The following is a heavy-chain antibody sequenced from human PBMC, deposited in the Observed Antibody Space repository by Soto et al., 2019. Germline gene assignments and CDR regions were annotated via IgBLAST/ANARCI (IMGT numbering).Heavy chain of an antibody. J-gene: IGHJ5*02. CDR2: INAGNGNT. V-gene: IGHV1-3*01. CDR1: GYTFTSYA. CDR3: ARSYYDFWSGSRWFDP. Sequence: ASVKVXCKASGYTFTSYAMHWVRQAPGQRLEWMGWINAGNGNTKYSQKFQGRVTTTRDTSASTAYMELSSLRSEDTAVYYCARSYYDFWSGSRWFDPWGQGTLVTVSS. D-gene: IGHD3-3*01.